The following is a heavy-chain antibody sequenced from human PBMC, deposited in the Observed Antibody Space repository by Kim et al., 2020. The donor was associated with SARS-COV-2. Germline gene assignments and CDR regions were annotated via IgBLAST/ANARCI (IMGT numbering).Heavy chain of an antibody. V-gene: IGHV3-11*05. CDR3: ARVGYDYVWGSYRDYYYYYSMDV. CDR1: GFTFSDYY. J-gene: IGHJ6*02. D-gene: IGHD3-16*02. CDR2: ISSSSSYT. Sequence: GGSLRLSCAASGFTFSDYYMSWIRQAPGKGLEWVSYISSSSSYTNYADSVKGRFTISRDNAKNSLYMKMNSLRAEDTAVYYCARVGYDYVWGSYRDYYYYYSMDVWGQGSTVTVSS.